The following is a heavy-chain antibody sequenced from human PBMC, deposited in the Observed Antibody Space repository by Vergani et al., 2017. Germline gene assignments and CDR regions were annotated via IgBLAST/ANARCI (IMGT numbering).Heavy chain of an antibody. D-gene: IGHD1-1*01. CDR1: GFTFSSYG. J-gene: IGHJ4*02. CDR3: AKDLSQTTGTELDY. V-gene: IGHV3-30*18. Sequence: QVQLVESGGGVVQPGRSLRLSCAASGFTFSSYGMHWVRQAPGKGLEWVAVISYDGSNKYYADSVKGRFTISRDNSRNTLDLQMNSLRAEDTAVYYCAKDLSQTTGTELDYWGQGTLVTVSS. CDR2: ISYDGSNK.